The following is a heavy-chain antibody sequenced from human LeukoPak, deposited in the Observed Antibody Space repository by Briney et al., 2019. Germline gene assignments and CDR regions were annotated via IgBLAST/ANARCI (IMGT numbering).Heavy chain of an antibody. Sequence: PSETLSLTCTVSGGSISSSSYYWGWIRQPPGKGLEWIGSIYYSGSTYYNPSLKSRVTISVDTSKNQFSLKLSSVTAADTAVYYCARSRPGYNSGWTPGYFDYWGQGTLVTVSS. V-gene: IGHV4-39*01. J-gene: IGHJ4*02. D-gene: IGHD6-19*01. CDR3: ARSRPGYNSGWTPGYFDY. CDR1: GGSISSSSYY. CDR2: IYYSGST.